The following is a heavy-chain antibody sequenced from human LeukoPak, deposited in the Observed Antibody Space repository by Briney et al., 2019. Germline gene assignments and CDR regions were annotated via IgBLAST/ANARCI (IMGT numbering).Heavy chain of an antibody. CDR1: GFTFSSYG. Sequence: GGSLRLSCAASGFTFSSYGMHWVRQAPGKGLEWVAFIQYDGSNKYYADSVKGRFTISRDNSKNTLYLQMNSLRAEDTAVYYCEESYGSGYWGQGTLVTVSS. CDR3: EESYGSGY. V-gene: IGHV3-30*02. J-gene: IGHJ4*02. D-gene: IGHD3-10*01. CDR2: IQYDGSNK.